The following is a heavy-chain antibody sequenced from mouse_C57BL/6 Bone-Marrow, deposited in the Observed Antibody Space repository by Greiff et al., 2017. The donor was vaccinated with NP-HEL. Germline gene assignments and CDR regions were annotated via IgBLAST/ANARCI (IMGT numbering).Heavy chain of an antibody. CDR2: IYPGSGST. Sequence: QVQLQQPGAELVKPGASVKMSCKASGYTFTSYWITWVKQRPGQGLEWIGDIYPGSGSTNYNEKFKGKATLTVDTSSSTAYMQLSSLTSEDAAVYYCAREGTYYYGSSYDDWGQGTTLTVSS. CDR3: AREGTYYYGSSYDD. J-gene: IGHJ2*01. V-gene: IGHV1-55*01. CDR1: GYTFTSYW. D-gene: IGHD1-1*01.